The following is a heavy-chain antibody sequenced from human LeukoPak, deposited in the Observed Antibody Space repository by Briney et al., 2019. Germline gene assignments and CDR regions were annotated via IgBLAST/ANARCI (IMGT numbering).Heavy chain of an antibody. V-gene: IGHV3-23*01. CDR2: ISGSSGNT. CDR1: GFTFNTYA. CDR3: AKGPKKQMVGSRGYYFDF. Sequence: GGSLRLSCAASGFTFNTYAMSWVRQAPGKGLEWVSAISGSSGNTYYADSVKGRFTISRDNSKNTLYLQVNSLRAEDTAVYFCAKGPKKQMVGSRGYYFDFWGQGTLVTVSS. D-gene: IGHD6-13*01. J-gene: IGHJ4*02.